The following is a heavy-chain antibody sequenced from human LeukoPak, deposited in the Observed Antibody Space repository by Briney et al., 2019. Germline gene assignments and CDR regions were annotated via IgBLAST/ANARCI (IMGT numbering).Heavy chain of an antibody. D-gene: IGHD3-10*01. CDR3: ARPHYGSGSYQLQREYYFDY. Sequence: GGSLRLSCAASGFTFSSYGMHWVRQAPGKGLEWVAFIRYDGSNKYYADSVKGRFTISRDNAKNSLYLQMNSLRAEDTAVYYCARPHYGSGSYQLQREYYFDYWGQGTLVTVSS. CDR1: GFTFSSYG. J-gene: IGHJ4*02. V-gene: IGHV3-30*02. CDR2: IRYDGSNK.